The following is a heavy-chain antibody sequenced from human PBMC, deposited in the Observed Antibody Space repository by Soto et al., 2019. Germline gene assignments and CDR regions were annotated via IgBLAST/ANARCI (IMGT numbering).Heavy chain of an antibody. V-gene: IGHV1-2*04. J-gene: IGHJ6*02. Sequence: ASVKVSCKASGYTFTGYYMHWVRQAPGQGLEWMGWINPNSGGTNYAQRFQGWVTMTRDTSISTAYMELSRLRSDDTAVYYCARDTNYYDSCGYSRRPYYYSGMDAWGQGTTVTV. CDR1: GYTFTGYY. D-gene: IGHD3-22*01. CDR3: ARDTNYYDSCGYSRRPYYYSGMDA. CDR2: INPNSGGT.